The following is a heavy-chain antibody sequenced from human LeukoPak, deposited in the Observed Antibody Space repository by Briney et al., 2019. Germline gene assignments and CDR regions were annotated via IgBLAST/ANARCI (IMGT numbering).Heavy chain of an antibody. CDR1: GGLINSNY. J-gene: IGHJ3*02. V-gene: IGHV4-59*01. Sequence: PSETLSLTCTVSGGLINSNYWSWIRQPPGKGLEWIGYIYYSGSTNYNPSLKSRVTISVDTSKNQFSLKLSSVTAADTAVYYCATAPDAFDIWGQGTMVTVSS. CDR2: IYYSGST. CDR3: ATAPDAFDI.